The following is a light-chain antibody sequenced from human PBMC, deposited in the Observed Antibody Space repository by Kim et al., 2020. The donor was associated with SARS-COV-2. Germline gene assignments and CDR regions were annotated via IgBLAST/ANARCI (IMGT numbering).Light chain of an antibody. Sequence: DIQMTQSPSSLSASVGDRVTITCRASQSISTYLNWYQQKPGKAPKFLISAASSLQSGVPSRFSGSGSGTAFTLTISSLQPGDFATYYCQLSFSTASCTFGQGTTVDIK. CDR3: QLSFSTASCT. J-gene: IGKJ1*01. V-gene: IGKV1-39*01. CDR1: QSISTY. CDR2: AAS.